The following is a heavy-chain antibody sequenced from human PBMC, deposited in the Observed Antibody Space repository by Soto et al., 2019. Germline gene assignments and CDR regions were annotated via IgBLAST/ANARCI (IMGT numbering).Heavy chain of an antibody. V-gene: IGHV3-21*06. CDR3: ATPYYFNH. CDR1: GFMFSAYT. D-gene: IGHD3-16*01. CDR2: ISDDSSYI. Sequence: GGSLRLSCAASGFMFSAYTMNWVRQAPGKGLEWLSSISDDSSYIDYADSLRGRFTVSRDNARNTLYLQIDSLGVEDTAVYYCATPYYFNHWGPGTLVTVSS. J-gene: IGHJ1*01.